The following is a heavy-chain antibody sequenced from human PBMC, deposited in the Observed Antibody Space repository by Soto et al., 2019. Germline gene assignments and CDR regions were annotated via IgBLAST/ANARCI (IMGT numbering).Heavy chain of an antibody. V-gene: IGHV4-31*03. Sequence: SETLSLTCTVSGGSISSGGYYWSWIRQHPGKGLEWIGYIYSSGSTYYNPSLKSRVTISGDTSKNQFSLKLSSVTAADTAVYCCAIERSSSWYYYYYGMDVWGQGTTFTVSS. CDR3: AIERSSSWYYYYYGMDV. J-gene: IGHJ6*02. CDR1: GGSISSGGYY. D-gene: IGHD6-13*01. CDR2: IYSSGST.